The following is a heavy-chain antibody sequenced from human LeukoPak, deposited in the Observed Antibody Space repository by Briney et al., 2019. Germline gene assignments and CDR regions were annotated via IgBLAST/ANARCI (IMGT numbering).Heavy chain of an antibody. CDR2: ISGSGSNT. CDR1: GFSFSSSA. Sequence: GGSLRLSCAASGFSFSSSAMNWVRQAPGKGLEWVSDISGSGSNTYYADSVKGRFTISRDNSKNTLFLQMNSLRAEDTAIYYCAKAPGGYYSYFDYWGQGTLVTVSS. D-gene: IGHD3-3*01. V-gene: IGHV3-23*01. J-gene: IGHJ4*02. CDR3: AKAPGGYYSYFDY.